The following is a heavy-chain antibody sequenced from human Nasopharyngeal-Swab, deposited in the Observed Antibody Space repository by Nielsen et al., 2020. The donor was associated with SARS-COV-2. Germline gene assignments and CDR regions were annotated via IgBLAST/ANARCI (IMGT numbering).Heavy chain of an antibody. J-gene: IGHJ6*03. D-gene: IGHD3-10*01. CDR1: GFTFSSYG. CDR3: AKRLAGKYYYMDV. V-gene: IGHV3-23*01. Sequence: GESLKISCAASGFTFSSYGMNWVRQAPGKGLEWVSSISVNGSSTYYAGSVKGRFTISRDNSRNTLYLQLNSLRAEDTAIYYCAKRLAGKYYYMDVWGKGTTVTVSS. CDR2: ISVNGSST.